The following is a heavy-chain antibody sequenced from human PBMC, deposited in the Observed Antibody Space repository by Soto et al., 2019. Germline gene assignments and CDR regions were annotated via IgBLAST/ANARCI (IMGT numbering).Heavy chain of an antibody. CDR3: ARDPRFQGFHGMDG. Sequence: QVQLQESGPGLVKPSQTLSLTCTVSGGSISSGGSYWSWIRQQPGKGLEWIGYIYYSGSTYYNPSLRSRVNISVDTSRNQSSLKLSSVTAADTAVYYCARDPRFQGFHGMDGWGQGTTVTVSS. CDR2: IYYSGST. J-gene: IGHJ6*02. D-gene: IGHD3-3*01. V-gene: IGHV4-31*03. CDR1: GGSISSGGSY.